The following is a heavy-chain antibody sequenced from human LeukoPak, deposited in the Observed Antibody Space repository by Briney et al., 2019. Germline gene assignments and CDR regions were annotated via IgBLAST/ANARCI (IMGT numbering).Heavy chain of an antibody. CDR2: IYHSGST. CDR1: GYSISSGYY. V-gene: IGHV4-38-2*01. D-gene: IGHD3/OR15-3a*01. CDR3: ARHAGTGDY. J-gene: IGHJ4*02. Sequence: SETLSLTCAVSGYSISSGYYWGWIRPPPGKGLEWIGSIYHSGSTYYNPSLKSRVTISVVTSKNQFSLKLSSVTAADTAVYYCARHAGTGDYWGQGTLVTVSS.